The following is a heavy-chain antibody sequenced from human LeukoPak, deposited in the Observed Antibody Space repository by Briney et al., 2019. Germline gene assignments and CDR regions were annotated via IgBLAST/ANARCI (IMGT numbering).Heavy chain of an antibody. CDR3: ARDRSGYPH. Sequence: GGSLRLSCEASGFSFPYGMSWVRQAPGKGLEWVSVIYSGGSTYYADSVKGRFTISRDNSKNTLYLQMNSLRAEDTAVYYCARDRSGYPHWGQGTLVTVSS. J-gene: IGHJ4*02. CDR1: GFSFPYG. D-gene: IGHD3-22*01. CDR2: IYSGGST. V-gene: IGHV3-66*01.